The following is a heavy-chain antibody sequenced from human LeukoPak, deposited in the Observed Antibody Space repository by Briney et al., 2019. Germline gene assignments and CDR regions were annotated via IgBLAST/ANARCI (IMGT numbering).Heavy chain of an antibody. CDR2: ISGNGHDT. CDR1: GFTFSDYA. J-gene: IGHJ5*02. CDR3: AKGVPGYCSGSSCLAYWFDP. D-gene: IGHD2-2*01. Sequence: PGGSLKLSCVASGFTFSDYAMRWVRQAPGKGLEWVSAISGNGHDTYYADSVKGRFTISRDNFRNTLFLQVSSLRADDSAVYYCAKGVPGYCSGSSCLAYWFDPWGQGTLVTVSS. V-gene: IGHV3-23*01.